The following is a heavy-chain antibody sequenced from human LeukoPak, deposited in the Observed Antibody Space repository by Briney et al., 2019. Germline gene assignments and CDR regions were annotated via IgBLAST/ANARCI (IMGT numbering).Heavy chain of an antibody. CDR3: AKGSLGSWYYFDY. V-gene: IGHV3-23*01. D-gene: IGHD6-13*01. CDR2: FSRSGPDT. J-gene: IGHJ4*02. CDR1: GFTFGSSA. Sequence: GGSLRLSCAASGFTFGSSAMSWVRQAPGKGPEGVSTFSRSGPDTYYADSVKGRFTIFRDNSKNTLYLQMNSLRAEDTAVYYCAKGSLGSWYYFDYWGRGTLVTVSS.